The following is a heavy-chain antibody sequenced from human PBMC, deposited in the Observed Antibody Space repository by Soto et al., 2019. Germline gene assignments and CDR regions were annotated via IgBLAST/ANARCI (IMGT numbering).Heavy chain of an antibody. CDR2: INAGNGNT. J-gene: IGHJ6*02. D-gene: IGHD3-3*01. Sequence: QVQLVQSGAEVKKPGASVKVSCKASGYTFTSYAMHWVRQAPGQRLEWMGWINAGNGNTKYSQKFQGRVTITRDTAASTANVDLCRLGSEDTAVYYCARGGDTDFWSGYVGMDVWGQGTTVTVSS. CDR1: GYTFTSYA. CDR3: ARGGDTDFWSGYVGMDV. V-gene: IGHV1-3*01.